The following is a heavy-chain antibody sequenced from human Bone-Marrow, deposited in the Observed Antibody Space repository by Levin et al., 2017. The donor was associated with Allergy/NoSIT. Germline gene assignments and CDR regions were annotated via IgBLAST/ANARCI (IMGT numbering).Heavy chain of an antibody. Sequence: GESLKISCAVSGLTFRSYAMNWVRQAPGKGLEWVAQISASGGDTAYAEAVKGRFTVSRDNLNNTLYLQMHSLRADDTAVYYCACEMTAFDFWGQGTRVIVSS. D-gene: IGHD5-24*01. CDR1: GLTFRSYA. J-gene: IGHJ3*01. V-gene: IGHV3-23*01. CDR2: ISASGGDT. CDR3: ACEMTAFDF.